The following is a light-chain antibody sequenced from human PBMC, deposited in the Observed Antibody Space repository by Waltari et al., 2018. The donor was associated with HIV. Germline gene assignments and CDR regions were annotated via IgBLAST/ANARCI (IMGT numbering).Light chain of an antibody. CDR1: SSNIGNNY. CDR3: GTWDTTLSAVV. J-gene: IGLJ2*01. Sequence: QSVLTQPPSVSAAPGETVIISYSGSSSNIGNNYVSWYQQLPGTAPKLFIYADDLRHSGIPDRFSGSRSGTSATLGITGLQTGDEADYYCGTWDTTLSAVVFGGGTKLTVL. V-gene: IGLV1-51*01. CDR2: ADD.